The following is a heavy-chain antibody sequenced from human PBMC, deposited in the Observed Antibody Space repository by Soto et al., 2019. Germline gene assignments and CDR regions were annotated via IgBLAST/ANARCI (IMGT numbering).Heavy chain of an antibody. CDR2: IIPIFGTA. J-gene: IGHJ4*02. D-gene: IGHD1-20*01. CDR3: AREPYNTWPFDY. Sequence: GASVKVSCKASGGTFSSYAISWVRQAPGQGLEWMGGIIPIFGTANYAQKFQGRVTITADNSKNTLYLQMDSLRVEDTAVYYCAREPYNTWPFDYWGQGTLVTVSS. V-gene: IGHV1-69*06. CDR1: GGTFSSYA.